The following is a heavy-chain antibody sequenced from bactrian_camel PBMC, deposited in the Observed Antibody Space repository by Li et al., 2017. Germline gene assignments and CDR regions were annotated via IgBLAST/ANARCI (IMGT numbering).Heavy chain of an antibody. V-gene: IGHV3S1*01. CDR2: IDSDGDA. CDR3: TKDRSCGTRNWAQST. J-gene: IGHJ4*01. Sequence: HVQLVESGGGLVQPGGSLSLSCAATGFMFRTYWMYWVRQAPGKEREGLATIDSDGDAAYADSMKGRFTISRDNAKNTLYLQLNSLQTEDTAMYYCTKDRSCGTRNWAQSTRGQGTQVTV. D-gene: IGHD1*01. CDR1: GFMFRTYW.